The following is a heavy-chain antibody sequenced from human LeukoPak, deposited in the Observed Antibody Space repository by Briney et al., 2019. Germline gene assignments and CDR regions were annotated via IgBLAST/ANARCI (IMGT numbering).Heavy chain of an antibody. V-gene: IGHV4-4*07. J-gene: IGHJ4*02. Sequence: PSETLSLTCTVSGGSISSYYWSWIRQPDGKGLEWIGRIYTSGSTNYNPSLKSRVTMSVDTSKNQFSLKLSSVTAADTAVYYCAREGDSSGYYYANLAYWGQGTLVIVSS. CDR3: AREGDSSGYYYANLAY. CDR2: IYTSGST. CDR1: GGSISSYY. D-gene: IGHD3-22*01.